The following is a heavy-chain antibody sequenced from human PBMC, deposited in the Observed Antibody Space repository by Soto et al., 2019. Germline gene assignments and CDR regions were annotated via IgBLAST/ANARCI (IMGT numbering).Heavy chain of an antibody. CDR1: GYTFTSYY. CDR2: INPSGGST. V-gene: IGHV1-46*01. Sequence: ASVKVSCKASGYTFTSYYMHWVRQAPGQGLEWMGIINPSGGSTSYAQKFQGRVTMTRDTSTSTVYMELSSLRSEDTAVYYCARDGGGGSSGWYYFDYWGQGTLVTVSS. CDR3: ARDGGGGSSGWYYFDY. J-gene: IGHJ4*02. D-gene: IGHD6-19*01.